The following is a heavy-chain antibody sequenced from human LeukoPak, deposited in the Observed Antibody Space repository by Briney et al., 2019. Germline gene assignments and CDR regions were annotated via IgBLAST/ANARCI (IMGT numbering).Heavy chain of an antibody. CDR3: TTGLLVYYYYYGMDV. D-gene: IGHD2-15*01. V-gene: IGHV3-23*01. CDR2: ISGSGGST. Sequence: GGSLRLSCAASGFTFSSYAMSWVRQAPGKGLEWVSAISGSGGSTYYADSVKGRFTISRDNSRNTLYLQMNSLRAEDTAVYYCTTGLLVYYYYYGMDVWGQGTTVTVSS. CDR1: GFTFSSYA. J-gene: IGHJ6*02.